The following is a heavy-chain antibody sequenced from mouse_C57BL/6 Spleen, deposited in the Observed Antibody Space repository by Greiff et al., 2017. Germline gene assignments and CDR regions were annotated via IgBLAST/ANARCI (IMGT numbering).Heavy chain of an antibody. CDR2: INPNNGGT. CDR1: GYTFTDYN. Sequence: VQLQQSGPELVKPGASVKIPCKASGYTFTDYNMDWVKQSHGKSLEWIGDINPNNGGTIYNQKFKGKATLTVDKSSSTAYMELRSLTSEDTAVYYCARRGFDYGSSPYFDYWGQGTTLTVSS. D-gene: IGHD1-1*01. V-gene: IGHV1-18*01. J-gene: IGHJ2*01. CDR3: ARRGFDYGSSPYFDY.